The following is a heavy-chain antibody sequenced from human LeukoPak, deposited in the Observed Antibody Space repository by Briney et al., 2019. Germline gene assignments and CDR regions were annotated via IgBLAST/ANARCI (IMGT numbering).Heavy chain of an antibody. V-gene: IGHV4-61*02. CDR1: GGSISSGSYY. CDR2: IYTSGST. CDR3: ARERIVGALYYFDY. Sequence: PSGTLSLTCTVSGGSISSGSYYWSWIRQPAGKGLEWIGRIYTSGSTNYNPSLKSRVTISVDTSKNQFSLKLSSVTAADTAVYYCARERIVGALYYFDYWGQGTLVTVSP. J-gene: IGHJ4*02. D-gene: IGHD1-26*01.